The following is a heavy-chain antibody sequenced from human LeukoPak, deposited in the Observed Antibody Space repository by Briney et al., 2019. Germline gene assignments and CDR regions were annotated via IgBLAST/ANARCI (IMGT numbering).Heavy chain of an antibody. J-gene: IGHJ4*02. D-gene: IGHD6-13*01. Sequence: SQTLSLTCTVSGGSISSGDYYWSWLRHPPGKGLEWIGYIYYSGTTYYNPSLKSRVTISVDTSKNQFSLKLSSVTAADTAVYYCAREDEAAAGCYFDYWGQGNLVTVSS. CDR3: AREDEAAAGCYFDY. CDR1: GGSISSGDYY. CDR2: IYYSGTT. V-gene: IGHV4-30-4*01.